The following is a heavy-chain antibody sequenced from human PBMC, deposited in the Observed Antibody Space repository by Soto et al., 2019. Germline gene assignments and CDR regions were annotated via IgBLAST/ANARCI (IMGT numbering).Heavy chain of an antibody. CDR1: GGTFSSYA. CDR3: VRGTGVTMVRXXFNY. CDR2: VFPTIGPS. V-gene: IGHV1-69*01. Sequence: QVQVVQSGAEVKKPGSSVKVSCKTSGGTFSSYAISWVRQAPGQGLEWVGQVFPTIGPSNNAQKFQGRITITADESTATDYMELTSLRSEDTAVYYCVRGTGVTMVRXXFNYWGQGTLVTVSS. J-gene: IGHJ4*02. D-gene: IGHD3-10*01.